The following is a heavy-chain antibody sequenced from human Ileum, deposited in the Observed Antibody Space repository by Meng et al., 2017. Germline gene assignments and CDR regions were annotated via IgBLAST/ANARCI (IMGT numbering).Heavy chain of an antibody. V-gene: IGHV3-7*01. Sequence: GESLKISCAASGFSFSTYWMNWVRQAPGKGLEWVANINPEGNEKRNVDSVKDRFTASRDNAKKSLYLQMNSLRVEDTAVYYCAGWGSRNYWGQGTLVTVSS. D-gene: IGHD7-27*01. CDR1: GFSFSTYW. CDR3: AGWGSRNY. J-gene: IGHJ4*02. CDR2: INPEGNEK.